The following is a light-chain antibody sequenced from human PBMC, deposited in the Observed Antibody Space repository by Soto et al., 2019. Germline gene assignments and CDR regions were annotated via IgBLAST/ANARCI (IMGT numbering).Light chain of an antibody. CDR2: DAS. CDR3: QQRHNWLT. J-gene: IGKJ4*01. Sequence: EIVLPQSPATLSLSPGERATLSCRASQSVSTFLAWYQHKPGQAPRLLIYDASNRATGIPARFSGSGSGTDFTLTISSLEPEDSAVYYCQQRHNWLTFGGGTKVDIK. V-gene: IGKV3-11*01. CDR1: QSVSTF.